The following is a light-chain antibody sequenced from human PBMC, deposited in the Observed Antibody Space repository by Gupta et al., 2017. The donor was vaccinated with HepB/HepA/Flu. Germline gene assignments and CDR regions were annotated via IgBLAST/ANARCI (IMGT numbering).Light chain of an antibody. V-gene: IGLV2-14*03. J-gene: IGLJ2*01. Sequence: QSALTQPASVSGSPGQSITISCNGTSSDVGGYNYVSWYQQHPGKAPKHMIYDVSNRPSGVSNRFSGSKSGNTASLTISGLQAEDEADYYCSSYTSSLRVVFGGGTKLTVL. CDR2: DVS. CDR1: SSDVGGYNY. CDR3: SSYTSSLRVV.